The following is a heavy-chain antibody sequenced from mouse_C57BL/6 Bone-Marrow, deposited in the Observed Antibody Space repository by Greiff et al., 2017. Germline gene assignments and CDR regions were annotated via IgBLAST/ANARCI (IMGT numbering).Heavy chain of an antibody. J-gene: IGHJ2*01. CDR1: GYTFTSYW. Sequence: QVQLQQPGAELVRPGTSVKLSCKASGYTFTSYWMHWVKQRPGQGLEWIGVIDPSDSYTNYNQKFKGKATLTVDTSSSTAYMQLSSLTSEDSAVYYCARGVGYGSSYGYWGKGTTLTVSS. D-gene: IGHD1-1*01. V-gene: IGHV1-59*01. CDR2: IDPSDSYT. CDR3: ARGVGYGSSYGY.